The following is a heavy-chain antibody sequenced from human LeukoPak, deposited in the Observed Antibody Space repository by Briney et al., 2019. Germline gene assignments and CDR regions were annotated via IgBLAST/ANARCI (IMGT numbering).Heavy chain of an antibody. V-gene: IGHV3-43*02. D-gene: IGHD3-22*01. Sequence: GSLRLSCAASGFTFDDYAMHWVRQAPGKGLEWVSLIGGDGGSTYYADSVKGRFTISRDNSKNSLYLQMNSLIIEDTALYYCAKVHYYYDSSGSHGFDYWGQGTLVTVSS. J-gene: IGHJ4*02. CDR1: GFTFDDYA. CDR2: IGGDGGST. CDR3: AKVHYYYDSSGSHGFDY.